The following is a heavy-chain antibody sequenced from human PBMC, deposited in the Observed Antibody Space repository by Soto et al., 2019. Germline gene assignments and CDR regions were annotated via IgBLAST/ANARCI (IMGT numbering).Heavy chain of an antibody. CDR2: IIPIFGTA. CDR1: GGTFSSYA. V-gene: IGHV1-69*05. J-gene: IGHJ4*02. CDR3: AVPDGSGSYYNGFAY. D-gene: IGHD3-10*01. Sequence: QVQLVQSGAEVKKPGSSVKVSCKASGGTFSSYAISWVRQAPGQGLEWMGGIIPIFGTANYAQKFHGRVTINSDESTSTSHTELRRLRSEDTAGYYCAVPDGSGSYYNGFAYWGQGTLVTVSS.